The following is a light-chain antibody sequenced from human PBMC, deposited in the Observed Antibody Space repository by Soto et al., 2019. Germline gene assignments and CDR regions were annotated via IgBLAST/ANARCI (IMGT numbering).Light chain of an antibody. CDR1: QDISNY. V-gene: IGKV1-33*01. CDR2: DAS. CDR3: QRYDNLPYT. Sequence: DIQMTQSPSSLSASVGDRVTITCQASQDISNYLNWYQQKPGKAPKLLIYDASNLETGVPSRFSGSGSRTDFTFTISSLQPEDIATYYCQRYDNLPYTFGQGTKLEIK. J-gene: IGKJ2*01.